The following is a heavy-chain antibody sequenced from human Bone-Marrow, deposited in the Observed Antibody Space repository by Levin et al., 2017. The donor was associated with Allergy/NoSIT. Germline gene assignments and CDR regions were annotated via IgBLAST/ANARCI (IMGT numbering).Heavy chain of an antibody. D-gene: IGHD3-9*01. CDR1: GDSIISATYY. CDR3: ARVPALRFLDWFLDY. Sequence: PSETLSLTCTVSGDSIISATYYWGWVRQPPGTGLEWIGSVYFSGSTYLSPFLKSRVTMSVDPSRSHFSLNPSSLTAADTAVYYCARVPALRFLDWFLDYWGRGVLVTVSS. CDR2: VYFSGST. J-gene: IGHJ4*02. V-gene: IGHV4-39*02.